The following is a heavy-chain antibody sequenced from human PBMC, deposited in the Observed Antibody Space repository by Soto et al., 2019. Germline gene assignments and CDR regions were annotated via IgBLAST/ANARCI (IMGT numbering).Heavy chain of an antibody. D-gene: IGHD2-2*01. CDR2: IYYSGST. J-gene: IGHJ1*01. CDR1: GVSFSGYY. CDR3: ARERDGYCSSTSCFQL. V-gene: IGHV4-34*09. Sequence: SETLSLTCAVYGVSFSGYYWSWIRQPPGKGLEWIGYIYYSGSTYYNPSLKSRVTISVDTSKNQFSLKLSSVTAADTAMYYCARERDGYCSSTSCFQLWGRGTRVTVSS.